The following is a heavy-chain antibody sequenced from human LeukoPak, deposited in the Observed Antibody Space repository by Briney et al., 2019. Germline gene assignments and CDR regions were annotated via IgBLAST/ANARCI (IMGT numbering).Heavy chain of an antibody. CDR2: IYYSGST. D-gene: IGHD3-9*01. CDR1: DGSISSSSYY. Sequence: PSETLSLTCTVSDGSISSSSYYWGWIRQPPGKGLEWIGSIYYSGSTYYNPSLKSRVTISVDTSKNPFSLKLSSVTAADTAVYYCARQDQYYDILPGYYPRYFDYWGQGTLVTVSS. V-gene: IGHV4-39*01. J-gene: IGHJ4*02. CDR3: ARQDQYYDILPGYYPRYFDY.